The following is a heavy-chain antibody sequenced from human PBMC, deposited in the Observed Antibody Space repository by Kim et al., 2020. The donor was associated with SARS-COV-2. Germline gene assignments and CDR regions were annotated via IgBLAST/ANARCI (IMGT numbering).Heavy chain of an antibody. CDR3: AKDRSADYFYGMDV. J-gene: IGHJ6*02. CDR1: GITFSVYG. V-gene: IGHV3-30*18. D-gene: IGHD6-25*01. Sequence: GGSLRLSCAASGITFSVYGIHWVRQAPGKGLEWVAVITNDGNNRYYADSVKGRFTISRDNFKSTMYLQMNSLRDEDTAVYYCAKDRSADYFYGMDVWGQGTTVIVS. CDR2: ITNDGNNR.